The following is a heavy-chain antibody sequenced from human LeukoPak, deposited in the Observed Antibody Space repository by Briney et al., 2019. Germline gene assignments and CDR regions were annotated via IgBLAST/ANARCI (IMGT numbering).Heavy chain of an antibody. CDR3: AKDLGWIQFGY. V-gene: IGHV3-23*01. CDR2: ISGSGGST. CDR1: GFTFSSYA. J-gene: IGHJ4*02. Sequence: GGSLRLSCAASGFTFSSYAMSWVRQAPGKGLEWVSAISGSGGSTYYADSVKGRFIISRDNSKNTLYLQMNSLRAEDTAVYYCAKDLGWIQFGYWGQGTLVTVSS. D-gene: IGHD5-18*01.